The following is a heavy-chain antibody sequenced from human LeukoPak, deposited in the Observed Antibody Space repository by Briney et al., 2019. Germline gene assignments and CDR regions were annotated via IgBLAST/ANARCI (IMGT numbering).Heavy chain of an antibody. CDR3: AKPPGLRRLDP. Sequence: PGGSLRLSCAASGFTFDDYAMHWVRQAPGKGLAWVSGINNSGGSTYYADSVKGRFTISRENSKNTVYLQMNSLRAEDTAVYYCAKPPGLRRLDPWGQGTLVTVSS. CDR2: INNSGGST. J-gene: IGHJ5*02. CDR1: GFTFDDYA. V-gene: IGHV3-23*01. D-gene: IGHD5-12*01.